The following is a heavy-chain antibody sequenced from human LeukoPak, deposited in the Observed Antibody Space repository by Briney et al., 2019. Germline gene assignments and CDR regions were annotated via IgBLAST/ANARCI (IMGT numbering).Heavy chain of an antibody. Sequence: SETLSLTCAVYGGSFSGYYWSWIRQPPGKGLEWIGEINHSGSTSYNPSLKSRVTISVDTSKNQFSLKLSSVTAADTAVYYCATEAPAVAGDYWGQGTLVTVSS. CDR3: ATEAPAVAGDY. V-gene: IGHV4-34*01. CDR2: INHSGST. CDR1: GGSFSGYY. J-gene: IGHJ4*02. D-gene: IGHD4-23*01.